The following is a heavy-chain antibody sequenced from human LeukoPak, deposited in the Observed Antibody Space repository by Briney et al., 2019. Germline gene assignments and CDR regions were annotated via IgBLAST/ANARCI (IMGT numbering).Heavy chain of an antibody. CDR3: AKEGHDSSGYPDY. Sequence: PGGSLRLSCAASGLTFDDYAMHWVRQAPGKGLEWVSGISWNSDSIGYADSVRGRFTISRDNAKNSLYLQMNSLTAEDTALYYCAKEGHDSSGYPDYWGQGTLVTVSS. J-gene: IGHJ4*02. V-gene: IGHV3-9*01. D-gene: IGHD3-22*01. CDR2: ISWNSDSI. CDR1: GLTFDDYA.